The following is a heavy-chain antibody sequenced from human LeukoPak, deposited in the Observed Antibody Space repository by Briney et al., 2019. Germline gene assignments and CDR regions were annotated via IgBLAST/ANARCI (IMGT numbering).Heavy chain of an antibody. J-gene: IGHJ6*03. D-gene: IGHD3-22*01. Sequence: PSETLSLMCTVSGGPIYSYYWSWIRQTAGKGLEWIGRLYPGVSTNYNPSLKSRVTMSVDTSKNQFALKLSAVTAADTAVYYCARLKFYDSTGYSPGHYMDVWGKGTTVTVSS. V-gene: IGHV4-4*07. CDR2: LYPGVST. CDR1: GGPIYSYY. CDR3: ARLKFYDSTGYSPGHYMDV.